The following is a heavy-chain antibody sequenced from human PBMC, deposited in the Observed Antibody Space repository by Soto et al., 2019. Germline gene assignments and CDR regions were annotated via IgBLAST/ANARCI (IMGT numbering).Heavy chain of an antibody. CDR2: ISKDGSVN. Sequence: QVQLVESGGRAVQPGGSLRLSCAASGFVFSRYAINWVRQAPGKGLEWVAVISKDGSVNYYADSVRGRFSISRDKSKNTVYLEMNELRGDDTAIFYCARSRSGAVPDSFGYWGQGTLVTVSS. CDR1: GFVFSRYA. J-gene: IGHJ1*01. D-gene: IGHD3-3*01. CDR3: ARSRSGAVPDSFGY. V-gene: IGHV3-30-3*01.